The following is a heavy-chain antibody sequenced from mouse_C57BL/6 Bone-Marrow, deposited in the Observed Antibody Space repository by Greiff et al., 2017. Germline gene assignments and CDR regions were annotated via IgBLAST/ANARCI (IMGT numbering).Heavy chain of an antibody. J-gene: IGHJ1*03. CDR1: GYTFTNYW. Sequence: QVQLQQSGAELVRPGTSVKMSCKASGYTFTNYWIGWAKQRPGHGLEWIGDIYPGGGYTNYNEKFKGKATLTADKSSSTAYMQFSSLTSEDSAIYYCARGGYYCSSPYWYFDVWGTGTTVTVSS. D-gene: IGHD1-1*01. CDR3: ARGGYYCSSPYWYFDV. V-gene: IGHV1-63*01. CDR2: IYPGGGYT.